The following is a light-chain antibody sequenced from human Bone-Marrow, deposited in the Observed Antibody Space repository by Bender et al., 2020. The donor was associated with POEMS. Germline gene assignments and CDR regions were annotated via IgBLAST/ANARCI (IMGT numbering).Light chain of an antibody. J-gene: IGLJ3*02. V-gene: IGLV3-21*02. CDR1: IIGHRV. Sequence: SYVLTQPPSVSVAPGQTAAIPCEGDIIGHRVVHWYQQRPGRAPQVVLYDDSRRPSGIPERFSGSNSGNTATLFVSTVEVGGEADYYCHVWVSSVGHTGVFGGGTKLTVL. CDR2: DDS. CDR3: HVWVSSVGHTGV.